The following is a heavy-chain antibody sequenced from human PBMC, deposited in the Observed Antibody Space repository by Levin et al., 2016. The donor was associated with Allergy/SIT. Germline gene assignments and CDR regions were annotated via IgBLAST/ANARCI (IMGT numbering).Heavy chain of an antibody. Sequence: GGSLRLSCAASGFTFSSYWMSWVRQAPGKGLEWVANIKQDGSEKYYVDSVKGRFTISRDNAKNSLYLQMNSLRAEDTAVYYCARDLSYNWNDVFDYWGQGTLVTVSS. CDR3: ARDLSYNWNDVFDY. CDR1: GFTFSSYW. CDR2: IKQDGSEK. D-gene: IGHD1-20*01. J-gene: IGHJ4*02. V-gene: IGHV3-7*03.